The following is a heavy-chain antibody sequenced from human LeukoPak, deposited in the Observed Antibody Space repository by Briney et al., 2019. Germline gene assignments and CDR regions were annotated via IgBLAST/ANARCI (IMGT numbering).Heavy chain of an antibody. Sequence: SVKVSCKASGYTFTIYGISWVRQAPGQGLEWMGRIIPILGIANYAQKFQGRVTITADKSTSTAYMELSSLRSEDTAVYYCASPKPDYGDYDAFDIWGQGTMVTVSS. V-gene: IGHV1-69*04. J-gene: IGHJ3*02. CDR3: ASPKPDYGDYDAFDI. D-gene: IGHD4-17*01. CDR1: GYTFTIYG. CDR2: IIPILGIA.